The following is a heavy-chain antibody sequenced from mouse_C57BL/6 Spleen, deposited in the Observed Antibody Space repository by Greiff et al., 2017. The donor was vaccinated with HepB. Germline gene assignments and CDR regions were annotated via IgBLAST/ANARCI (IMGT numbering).Heavy chain of an antibody. J-gene: IGHJ3*01. CDR3: ARQAAQATAWFAY. Sequence: DVQLVESGGGLVKPGGSLKLSCAASGFTFSDYGMHWVRQAPEKGLEWVAYISSGSSTIYYADTVKGRFTISRDNAKNTLFLQMTSLRSEDTAMYYCARQAAQATAWFAYWGQGTLVTVSA. CDR2: ISSGSSTI. D-gene: IGHD3-2*02. CDR1: GFTFSDYG. V-gene: IGHV5-17*01.